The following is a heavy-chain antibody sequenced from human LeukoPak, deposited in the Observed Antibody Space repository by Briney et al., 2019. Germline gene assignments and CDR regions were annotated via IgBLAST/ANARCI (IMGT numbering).Heavy chain of an antibody. CDR2: INPNSGGT. V-gene: IGHV1-2*02. D-gene: IGHD1-26*01. J-gene: IGHJ4*02. CDR3: ARERYSGSYYFDS. CDR1: GYTFTGYY. Sequence: SVKVSCKASGYTFTGYYIHWVRQAPGQGLEWMGWINPNSGGTNYARKFQGRVTMTSHPSVRTAYMELSRLTYDDTAVYYCARERYSGSYYFDSWGQGTLVTVSS.